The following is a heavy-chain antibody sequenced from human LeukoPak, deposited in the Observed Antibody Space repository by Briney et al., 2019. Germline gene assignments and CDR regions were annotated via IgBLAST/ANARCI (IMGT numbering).Heavy chain of an antibody. V-gene: IGHV4-34*01. D-gene: IGHD1-1*01. J-gene: IGHJ4*02. CDR1: GGSFSGYY. CDR2: INHSGST. Sequence: SETLSLTCAVYGGSFSGYYWSWIRQPPGKGLEWIGEINHSGSTNYNPSLKSRVTISVDTSKNQFSLKLSSVTAADMAVYYCARAPSTTHFDYWGQGTLVTVSS. CDR3: ARAPSTTHFDY.